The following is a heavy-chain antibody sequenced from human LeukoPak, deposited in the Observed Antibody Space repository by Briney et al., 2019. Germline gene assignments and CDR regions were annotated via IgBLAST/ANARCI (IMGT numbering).Heavy chain of an antibody. CDR2: INPNSGGT. J-gene: IGHJ4*02. V-gene: IGHV1-2*02. CDR3: ARQDPPYYYDSSGYHPLDY. Sequence: ASVKVSCKASGYTFTGYYMHWVRQAPGQGLEWMGWINPNSGGTNYAQKFQGRVTMTRDTSISTAYMELSRLRSDDTAVYYCARQDPPYYYDSSGYHPLDYWGQGTLVTVSS. CDR1: GYTFTGYY. D-gene: IGHD3-22*01.